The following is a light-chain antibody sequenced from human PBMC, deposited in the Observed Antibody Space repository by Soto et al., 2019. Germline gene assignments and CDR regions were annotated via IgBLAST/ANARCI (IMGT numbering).Light chain of an antibody. V-gene: IGKV3-15*01. CDR1: QSVSGN. Sequence: EIVMTQSPVTLSVSPGERATLSCRSSQSVSGNYIAWYQQKPGQAPRLLIYGASTRATGIPGRFTGSGSGTEFTLSITSLQSEDFAVYYCQQYSAWLLTFGQGTTVEIK. CDR2: GAS. CDR3: QQYSAWLLT. J-gene: IGKJ1*01.